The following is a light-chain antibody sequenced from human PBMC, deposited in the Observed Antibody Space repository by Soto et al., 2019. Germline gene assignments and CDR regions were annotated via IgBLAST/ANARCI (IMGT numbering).Light chain of an antibody. V-gene: IGKV3-15*01. J-gene: IGKJ1*01. CDR2: GAS. Sequence: EIVMTQSPATLSVSPGEGVTLSCRASQSVSSNLAWYQQKHGQAPRLLIHGASTRATGVPAWFSGSGSGTDYTLTISSLQFEDFAVYYCQQYHNWPPTFGQGTKV. CDR3: QQYHNWPPT. CDR1: QSVSSN.